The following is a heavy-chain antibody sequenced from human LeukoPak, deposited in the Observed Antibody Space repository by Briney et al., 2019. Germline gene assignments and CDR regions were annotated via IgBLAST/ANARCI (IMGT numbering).Heavy chain of an antibody. Sequence: GASVKLSCPASGYSFTVYYMHWVRQAPGQGLELMGWVNPNSGGTNYAQKFQVWVTMTRDTSISTAYMELSRVRSDGTAVYYCARVNSGYDLGYFDYWGQGTLVTVSS. CDR1: GYSFTVYY. CDR2: VNPNSGGT. V-gene: IGHV1-2*04. J-gene: IGHJ4*02. CDR3: ARVNSGYDLGYFDY. D-gene: IGHD5-12*01.